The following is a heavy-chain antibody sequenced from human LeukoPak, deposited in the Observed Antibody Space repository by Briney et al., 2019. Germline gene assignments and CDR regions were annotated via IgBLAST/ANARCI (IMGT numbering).Heavy chain of an antibody. CDR2: IIPIFGTA. Sequence: SVKVSCKASGGTFSSYAISWVRQAPGQGLEWMGGIIPIFGTANYAQKFQGRVTITTDESSSTAYMEPSSLRSEDTAVYYCARGLYDSSGYRFDPWGQGTLVTVSS. V-gene: IGHV1-69*05. CDR1: GGTFSSYA. J-gene: IGHJ5*02. CDR3: ARGLYDSSGYRFDP. D-gene: IGHD3-22*01.